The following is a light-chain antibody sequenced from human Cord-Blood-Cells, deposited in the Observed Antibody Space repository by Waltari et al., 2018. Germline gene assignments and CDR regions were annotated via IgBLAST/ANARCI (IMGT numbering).Light chain of an antibody. Sequence: QSALTQPRSVSGSPGQSVTISCTGTSSDVGGYNYVSWYQQHPGKAPKLMLYDVSKRPSGVPDRLSGSKTGNAASLTISGLQAEDEADYYCCSYAGSSTVFGGGTKLTVL. J-gene: IGLJ3*02. CDR3: CSYAGSSTV. V-gene: IGLV2-11*01. CDR1: SSDVGGYNY. CDR2: DVS.